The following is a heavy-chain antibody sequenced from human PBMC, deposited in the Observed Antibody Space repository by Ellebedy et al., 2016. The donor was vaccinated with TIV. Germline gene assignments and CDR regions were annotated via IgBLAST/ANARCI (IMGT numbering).Heavy chain of an antibody. D-gene: IGHD7-27*01. CDR3: AKDPSDYWGCFDY. CDR2: MSGSGHRT. J-gene: IGHJ4*02. V-gene: IGHV3-23*01. CDR1: GFTFSSYA. Sequence: GESLQISCAASGFTFSSYAMYWVRQAPGKGLEWVSVMSGSGHRTHYADSVKGRFTVSRDNSKNTLYLQMNSLRAEDTAVYYCAKDPSDYWGCFDYWGQGTLVTVSS.